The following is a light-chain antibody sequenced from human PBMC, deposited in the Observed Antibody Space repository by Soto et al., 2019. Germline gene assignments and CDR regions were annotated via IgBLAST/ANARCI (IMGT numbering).Light chain of an antibody. V-gene: IGKV1-9*01. CDR1: QGVGSY. CDR2: AAS. CDR3: QQYNSDLFA. J-gene: IGKJ3*01. Sequence: DIQMTQSPSSLSASLGDRVTITCRASQGVGSYLAWYQQKPGKAPNLLIYAASTLQRGVPSRFSGSGSETEFTLTISSLQPEDVATYYCQQYNSDLFAFGPGTKVEIK.